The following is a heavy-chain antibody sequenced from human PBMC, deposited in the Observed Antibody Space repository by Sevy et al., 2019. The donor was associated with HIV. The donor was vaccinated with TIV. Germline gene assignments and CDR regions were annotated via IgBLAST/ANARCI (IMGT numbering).Heavy chain of an antibody. CDR3: ARDRYYDASGYYYYYYGLDV. J-gene: IGHJ6*02. Sequence: GGSLRLSCAASTFRVIDNYMSWVRQAPGKGLEWVSTIYSGGSTFYADSVKGRFTISRDNSKNTLYLQMNSLRAEDTAVYYCARDRYYDASGYYYYYYGLDVWGQGTTVTGSS. CDR2: IYSGGST. V-gene: IGHV3-66*01. D-gene: IGHD3-22*01. CDR1: TFRVIDNY.